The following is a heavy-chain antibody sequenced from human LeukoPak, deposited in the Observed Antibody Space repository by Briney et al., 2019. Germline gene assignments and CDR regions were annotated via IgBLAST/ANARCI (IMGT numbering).Heavy chain of an antibody. Sequence: GGSLRLSCAASGFTFSSYAMSWVRPAPGKGLEWVSAISGSGGSTYYANSVKGRFTISRDNSKNTLYLQMNSLRAEDTAVYYCAKVVYYYYGSGSGGYFDYWGQGTLVTVSS. CDR3: AKVVYYYYGSGSGGYFDY. CDR2: ISGSGGST. V-gene: IGHV3-23*01. CDR1: GFTFSSYA. J-gene: IGHJ4*02. D-gene: IGHD3-10*01.